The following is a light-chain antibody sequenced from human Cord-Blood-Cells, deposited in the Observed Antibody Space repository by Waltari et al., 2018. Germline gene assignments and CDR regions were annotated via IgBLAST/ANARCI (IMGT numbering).Light chain of an antibody. V-gene: IGLV2-11*01. CDR3: CSYAGSFVV. Sequence: QSALTQPRPVSGSPGQQVTISCPGHSSDVGGQNYLPWYQQHPGKAPKLMIYDVSKRPSGVPDRFSGSKSGNTASLTISGLQAEDEADYYCCSYAGSFVVFGGGTKLTVL. CDR1: SSDVGGQNY. CDR2: DVS. J-gene: IGLJ2*01.